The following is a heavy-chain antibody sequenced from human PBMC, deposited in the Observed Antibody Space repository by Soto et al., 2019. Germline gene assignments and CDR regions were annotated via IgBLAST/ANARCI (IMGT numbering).Heavy chain of an antibody. CDR2: INHSGST. J-gene: IGHJ5*02. CDR1: GGSFSGYY. D-gene: IGHD6-19*01. V-gene: IGHV4-34*01. CDR3: ARARGSGWYGWFDP. Sequence: SETLSLTCAVYGGSFSGYYWSWIRQPPGKGLEWIGEINHSGSTNYNPSLKSRVTISVDTSKNQFSLKLSSVTAADTAVYYCARARGSGWYGWFDPWGQGTLVTVSS.